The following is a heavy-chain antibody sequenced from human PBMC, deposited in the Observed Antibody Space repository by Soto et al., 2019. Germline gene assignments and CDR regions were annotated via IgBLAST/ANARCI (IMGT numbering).Heavy chain of an antibody. J-gene: IGHJ4*02. V-gene: IGHV3-21*02. CDR3: ASFVAASGGYYGEDY. CDR2: INSGRGQI. Sequence: EVQLVESGGGLVKPGGSLRLSCAASGFMFSRYNMNWVRQAPGKGLEWVASINSGRGQIYYTDSVKGRFTISRDNARQSLYLQMNSLRVDDTAIYFCASFVAASGGYYGEDYWGRGTQVTVSS. D-gene: IGHD3-10*01. CDR1: GFMFSRYN.